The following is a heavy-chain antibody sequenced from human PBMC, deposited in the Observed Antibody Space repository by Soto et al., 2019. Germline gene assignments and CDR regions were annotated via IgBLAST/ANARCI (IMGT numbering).Heavy chain of an antibody. D-gene: IGHD3-3*01. Sequence: VGSLRLSCAASGFTFSSYGMHWVRQAPGKGLEWVAVISYDGSNKYYADSVKGRFTISRDNSKNTLYLQMNSLRAEDTAVYYCAKVITRFLEWLAFDYWGQGTLVTVSS. J-gene: IGHJ4*02. CDR1: GFTFSSYG. V-gene: IGHV3-30*18. CDR2: ISYDGSNK. CDR3: AKVITRFLEWLAFDY.